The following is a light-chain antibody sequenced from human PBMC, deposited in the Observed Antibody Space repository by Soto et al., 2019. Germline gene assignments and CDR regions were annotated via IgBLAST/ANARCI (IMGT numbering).Light chain of an antibody. V-gene: IGLV1-40*01. CDR3: SSYAGSNNLRYV. J-gene: IGLJ1*01. Sequence: QSVLTQPPSVSGAPGQRVTISCTGSSSNIGAGYDVHWYQQLPGTAPKLLIYGNSNRPSGVPDRFSGSKSGNTASLTVSGLQAEDEADYYCSSYAGSNNLRYVFGTGTKVTVL. CDR1: SSNIGAGYD. CDR2: GNS.